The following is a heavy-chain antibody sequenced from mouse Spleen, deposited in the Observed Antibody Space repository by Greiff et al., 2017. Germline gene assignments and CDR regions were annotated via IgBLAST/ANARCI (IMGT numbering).Heavy chain of an antibody. Sequence: VKLQQPGAELVKPGASVKLSCKASGYTFTSYWMQWVKQRPGQGLEWIGEIDPSDSYTNYNQKFKGKATLTVDTSSSTAYMQLSSLTSEDSAVYYCARGVTTLDYWGQGTTLTVSS. D-gene: IGHD2-1*01. CDR2: IDPSDSYT. CDR3: ARGVTTLDY. CDR1: GYTFTSYW. J-gene: IGHJ2*01. V-gene: IGHV1-50*01.